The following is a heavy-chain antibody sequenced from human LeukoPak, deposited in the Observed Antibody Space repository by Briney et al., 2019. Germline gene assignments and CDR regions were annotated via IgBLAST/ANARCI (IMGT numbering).Heavy chain of an antibody. CDR3: ARVYYYDSSGYYPHFDY. CDR2: TYYRSKWNI. D-gene: IGHD3-22*01. J-gene: IGHJ4*02. V-gene: IGHV6-1*01. Sequence: QTLSLSRAISGDSVSNNSAAWNWIRQSPSRGLEWLGWTYYRSKWNIDYAVSVKSRSTINPNTSKNQFSLQVNSVTPEDTAVYYCARVYYYDSSGYYPHFDYWGQGTLVTVSS. CDR1: GDSVSNNSAA.